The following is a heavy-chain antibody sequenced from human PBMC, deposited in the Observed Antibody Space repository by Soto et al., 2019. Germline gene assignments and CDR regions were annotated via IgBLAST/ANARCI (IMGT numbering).Heavy chain of an antibody. J-gene: IGHJ4*02. CDR3: ARGNGGSYLAYFDY. Sequence: QVQLVESGGGVVQPGRSVRLSCAASGFTFSSYAMHWVRQAPGKGLEWVAVISYDGSNKYYADSVKGGFTISRDNSKNTLYLQMNSLRPEDTAVYYCARGNGGSYLAYFDYWGQGTLVTVSS. D-gene: IGHD1-26*01. V-gene: IGHV3-30-3*01. CDR2: ISYDGSNK. CDR1: GFTFSSYA.